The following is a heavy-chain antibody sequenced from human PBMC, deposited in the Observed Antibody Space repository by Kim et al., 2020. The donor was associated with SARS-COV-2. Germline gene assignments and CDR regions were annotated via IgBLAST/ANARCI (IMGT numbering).Heavy chain of an antibody. J-gene: IGHJ6*02. CDR2: IWYDGSNK. CDR1: GFTFSSYG. Sequence: GGSLRLSCAASGFTFSSYGMHWVRQAPGKGLEWVAVIWYDGSNKYYADSVKGRFTISRDNSKNTLYLHMNSLRAEDTAVYYCAREDYDYVWGSYRPYYYYYYGMDVWGQGTTVTVSS. CDR3: AREDYDYVWGSYRPYYYYYYGMDV. D-gene: IGHD3-16*02. V-gene: IGHV3-33*01.